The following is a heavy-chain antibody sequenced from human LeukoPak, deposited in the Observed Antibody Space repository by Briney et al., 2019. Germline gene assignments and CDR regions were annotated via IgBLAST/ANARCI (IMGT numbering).Heavy chain of an antibody. V-gene: IGHV3-21*01. CDR1: GFTFSSYE. CDR3: ARSLYGVYDSSGHDAFDI. Sequence: GGSLRLSCAASGFTFSSYEMNWVRQAPGEGLEWVSSISSSSSYVYYADSVKGRFTISRDNAKNSLYLQMNSLRAEDTAVYYCARSLYGVYDSSGHDAFDIWGQGTMVTVSS. D-gene: IGHD3-22*01. CDR2: ISSSSSYV. J-gene: IGHJ3*02.